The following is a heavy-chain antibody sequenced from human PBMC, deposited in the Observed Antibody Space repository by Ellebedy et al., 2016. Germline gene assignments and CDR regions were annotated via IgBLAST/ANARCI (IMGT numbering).Heavy chain of an antibody. CDR2: IYYSGST. Sequence: SETLSLTXTVSGGSISSSSYYWGWIRQPPGKGLEWIGSIYYSGSTYYNPSLKSRVTISVDTSKNQFSLKLSSVTAADTAVYYCASNSGSYYGYMDVWGKGTTVTVSS. CDR3: ASNSGSYYGYMDV. D-gene: IGHD1-26*01. V-gene: IGHV4-39*01. J-gene: IGHJ6*03. CDR1: GGSISSSSYY.